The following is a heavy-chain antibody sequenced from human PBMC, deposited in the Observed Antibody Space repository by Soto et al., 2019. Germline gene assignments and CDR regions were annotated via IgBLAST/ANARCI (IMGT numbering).Heavy chain of an antibody. V-gene: IGHV3-7*01. Sequence: EMQLVESGGGLVQPGGSLRLSCAASGFSFSIYWISWVRQAPGKGLEWVANIKPDESEKYYVDSVKGRFTISRDNAKNSLYLQMNSLRTEDTAVYYCVREIPNLYFDNGGQGTLVTVSS. CDR3: VREIPNLYFDN. CDR2: IKPDESEK. J-gene: IGHJ4*02. CDR1: GFSFSIYW.